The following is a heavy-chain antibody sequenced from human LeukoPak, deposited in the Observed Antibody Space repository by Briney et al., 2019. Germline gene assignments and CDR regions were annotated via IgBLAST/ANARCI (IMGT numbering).Heavy chain of an antibody. J-gene: IGHJ4*02. Sequence: PGGSLRLSCAPPRFSSCRHAISSVRQTLGGGLGWVSALSGIGDSTYYADSVKGRFTISRDNSKNTLYLQMNSLRAEDTAVYYCAKDRRELLWFGELDYWGQGTLVTVSS. CDR3: AKDRRELLWFGELDY. V-gene: IGHV3-23*01. CDR2: LSGIGDST. CDR1: RFSSCRHA. D-gene: IGHD3-10*01.